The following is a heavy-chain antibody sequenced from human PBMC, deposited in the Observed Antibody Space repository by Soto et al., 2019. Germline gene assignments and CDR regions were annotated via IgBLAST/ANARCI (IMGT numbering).Heavy chain of an antibody. D-gene: IGHD4-17*01. CDR1: GFTFSSDT. Sequence: EVQLLESGGGLVQPGGSLRLSCAASGFTFSSDTMSWVRQAPGKGLEWVSASSASGGSPYYADSVKGRFTISRDNSKNTLYLEIDSLRAEDTAVYYCAKGVSRYGDQDYFDCWGQGSLVTVSA. J-gene: IGHJ4*02. CDR2: SSASGGSP. V-gene: IGHV3-23*01. CDR3: AKGVSRYGDQDYFDC.